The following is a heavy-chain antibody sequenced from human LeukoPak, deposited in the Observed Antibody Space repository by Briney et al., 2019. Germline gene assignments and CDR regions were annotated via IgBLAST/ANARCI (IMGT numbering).Heavy chain of an antibody. J-gene: IGHJ5*02. Sequence: GGSLRLSCSASGPAFRTYAMHWVRQPPEKGLYYVSAISINGGSTYYADSVRGRFTISRDNSKNTLYLQMSSLRPDDTAVYYCVRTYDENPLGWFDPWGQGTLVTVSS. CDR2: ISINGGST. D-gene: IGHD5-12*01. V-gene: IGHV3-64D*06. CDR3: VRTYDENPLGWFDP. CDR1: GPAFRTYA.